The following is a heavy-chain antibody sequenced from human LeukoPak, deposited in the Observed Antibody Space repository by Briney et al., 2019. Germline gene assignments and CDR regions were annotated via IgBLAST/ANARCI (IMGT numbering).Heavy chain of an antibody. Sequence: PGGSLRLSCVGSGFTFSNYAMNWVRQAPGKGLEWVSSISNSDDTTYYADSVRGRFTISRDNSKNTLYLQMNSLRVEDTAVYYCAKCITVFGVVIPEHYYYYMDVWGKGATVTVSS. J-gene: IGHJ6*03. V-gene: IGHV3-23*01. CDR3: AKCITVFGVVIPEHYYYYMDV. CDR1: GFTFSNYA. D-gene: IGHD3-3*01. CDR2: ISNSDDTT.